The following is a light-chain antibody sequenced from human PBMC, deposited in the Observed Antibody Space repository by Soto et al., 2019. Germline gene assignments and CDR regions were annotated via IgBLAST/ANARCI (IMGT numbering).Light chain of an antibody. V-gene: IGKV1-9*01. CDR1: QGISSY. J-gene: IGKJ1*01. CDR2: AAS. CDR3: QQRSKWPRT. Sequence: DIQLTQSPSFLSASVGDRVTITCRASQGISSYLAWYQQKPGKAPKLLIYAASTLQSGVPSRFSGSGSGTEFTLTISSLQPEDFAVYYCQQRSKWPRTFGQGTKV.